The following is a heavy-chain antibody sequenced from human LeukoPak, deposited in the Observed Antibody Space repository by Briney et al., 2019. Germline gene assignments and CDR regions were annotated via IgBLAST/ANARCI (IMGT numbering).Heavy chain of an antibody. CDR1: GYSFTTNA. CDR3: ARGIRGVIISRYYYMDV. CDR2: ISCYNGDT. D-gene: IGHD3-10*01. V-gene: IGHV1-8*02. Sequence: GASVKVSCKPSGYSFTTNAITWVRQAPGQGLEWVAWISCYNGDTRYAQKFQGRVTMTRNTSISTAYMELSSLRSEDTAVYYCARGIRGVIISRYYYMDVWGKGTTVTISS. J-gene: IGHJ6*03.